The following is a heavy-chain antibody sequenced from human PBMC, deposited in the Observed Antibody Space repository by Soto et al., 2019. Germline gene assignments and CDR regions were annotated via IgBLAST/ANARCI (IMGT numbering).Heavy chain of an antibody. D-gene: IGHD3-10*01. Sequence: ASVKVSGTACGGTFSSYAISWVRQAPGQGLEWMGGIIPIFGTSNYAQKFQGRVTITADESTSTAYMELSSLRSEDTAVYYCARGYSGSGSYYPHDYWGQGTLVTVSS. J-gene: IGHJ4*02. V-gene: IGHV1-69*13. CDR3: ARGYSGSGSYYPHDY. CDR1: GGTFSSYA. CDR2: IIPIFGTS.